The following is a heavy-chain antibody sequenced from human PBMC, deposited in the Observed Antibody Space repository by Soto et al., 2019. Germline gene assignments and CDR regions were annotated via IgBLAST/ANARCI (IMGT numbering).Heavy chain of an antibody. CDR3: ARVTITFGGVIVTITYYMDV. Sequence: QVQLQQWGAGLLKPSETLSLTCAVSGGSFSGYYWSWIRQPPGKGLEWIGEINHSGSTNYNPSLKSRITRSVDTSTNQFSLKLSAVTAADTAVYYCARVTITFGGVIVTITYYMDVWVKGTTVTVSS. D-gene: IGHD3-16*02. CDR2: INHSGST. J-gene: IGHJ6*03. CDR1: GGSFSGYY. V-gene: IGHV4-34*01.